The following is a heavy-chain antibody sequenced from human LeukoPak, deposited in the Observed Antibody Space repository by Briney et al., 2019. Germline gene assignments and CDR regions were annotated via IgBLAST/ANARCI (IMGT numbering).Heavy chain of an antibody. CDR1: GFTFSSYA. V-gene: IGHV3-23*01. CDR3: AKASMVRGVIINFDY. CDR2: ISGSGGST. Sequence: GGSLRLSCAASGFTFSSYAMSWVRQAPGKGLEWVSAISGSGGSTYYADSVKGGFTISRDNSKNTLYLQMNSLRAEDTAVYYCAKASMVRGVIINFDYWGQGTLVTVSS. J-gene: IGHJ4*02. D-gene: IGHD3-10*01.